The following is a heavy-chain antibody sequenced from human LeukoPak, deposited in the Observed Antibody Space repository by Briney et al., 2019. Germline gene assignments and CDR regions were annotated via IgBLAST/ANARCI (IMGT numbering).Heavy chain of an antibody. Sequence: GGSLRPSCAASGFTFSSYAMSWVRQAPGKGLEWVSAISGSGGSTYYADSVKGRFTISRDNSKNTLYLQMNSLRAEDTAVYYCAKDRALHSSGYYDYWGQGTLVTVSS. D-gene: IGHD3-22*01. CDR1: GFTFSSYA. CDR2: ISGSGGST. CDR3: AKDRALHSSGYYDY. J-gene: IGHJ4*02. V-gene: IGHV3-23*01.